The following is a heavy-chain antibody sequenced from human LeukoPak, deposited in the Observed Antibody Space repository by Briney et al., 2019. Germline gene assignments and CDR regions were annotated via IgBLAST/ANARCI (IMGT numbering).Heavy chain of an antibody. CDR2: IYPGDSDT. J-gene: IGHJ6*02. D-gene: IGHD6-13*01. V-gene: IGHV5-51*01. CDR1: GYSFTSYW. CDR3: ARIAAAGTGYYYYYGMDV. Sequence: GESLKISCKGSGYSFTSYWIGWVRQMPGKGLEWMGIIYPGDSDTRYSPSFQGQVTISADKSISTAYLQRSSLKASDTAMYYCARIAAAGTGYYYYYGMDVWGQGTTVTVSS.